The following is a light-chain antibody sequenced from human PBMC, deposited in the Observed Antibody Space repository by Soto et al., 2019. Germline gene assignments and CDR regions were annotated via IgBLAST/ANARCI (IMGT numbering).Light chain of an antibody. V-gene: IGLV1-44*01. CDR1: SSNIGRNT. J-gene: IGLJ3*02. Sequence: QLVLTQPPSASGTPGQRVTISCSGSSSNIGRNTVHWYQQVPGTAPRPLIYSDNQRPSGVPDRFSGSKSGTSASLAISGLQSEDEADYYCAAWDDSLKGWVFGGGTKLTVL. CDR3: AAWDDSLKGWV. CDR2: SDN.